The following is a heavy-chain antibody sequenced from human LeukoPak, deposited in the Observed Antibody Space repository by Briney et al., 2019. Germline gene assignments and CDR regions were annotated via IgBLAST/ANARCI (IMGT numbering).Heavy chain of an antibody. CDR3: AKDRLSPKYYFDF. Sequence: GGSLRLSCEASGFTFGSHAMYWVRQAPGKGLEWVAVISYDGSNKYYADSVKGRFTISRDNSRNTLYLQMNSLRAEDTAVYYCAKDRLSPKYYFDFWGQGTLVTVSS. CDR1: GFTFGSHA. V-gene: IGHV3-30*04. J-gene: IGHJ4*02. CDR2: ISYDGSNK.